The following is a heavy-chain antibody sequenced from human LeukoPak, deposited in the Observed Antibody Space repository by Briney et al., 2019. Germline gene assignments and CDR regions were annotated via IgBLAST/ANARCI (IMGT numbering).Heavy chain of an antibody. J-gene: IGHJ4*02. V-gene: IGHV3-15*01. CDR1: GFTFSNAS. CDR3: TTGRRFDY. CDR2: IKSKTEGETT. Sequence: GVSLRLSCAASGFTFSNASMSWLRHAPGKGLEWVGRIKSKTEGETTDYGATVKSRFTISRDDSKNTLYLQMNSLKTEDTAVYYCTTGRRFDYWGQGNLVTVSS.